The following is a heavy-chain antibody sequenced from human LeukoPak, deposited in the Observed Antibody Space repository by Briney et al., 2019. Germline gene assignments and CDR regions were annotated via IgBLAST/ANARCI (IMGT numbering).Heavy chain of an antibody. CDR1: GFTFSSYE. Sequence: GGSLRLSCAASGFTFSSYEMNWVRQAPGKGLEWLSYIDGGGGTIYYADSVKGRFTISRDNAKNSLYLQMKSLRDEDTGLYYCARRERYRPLDHWGQGTLVTVSS. CDR2: IDGGGGTI. CDR3: ARRERYRPLDH. V-gene: IGHV3-48*03. J-gene: IGHJ4*02. D-gene: IGHD1-1*01.